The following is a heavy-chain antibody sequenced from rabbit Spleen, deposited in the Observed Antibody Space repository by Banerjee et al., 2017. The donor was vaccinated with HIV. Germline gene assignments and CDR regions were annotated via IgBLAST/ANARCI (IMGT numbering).Heavy chain of an antibody. D-gene: IGHD1-1*01. J-gene: IGHJ6*01. CDR3: ARDTSSSFSSYGMDL. V-gene: IGHV1S40*01. CDR1: GVSFSGNSY. Sequence: QSLEESGGDLVKPGASLTLTCIASGVSFSGNSYMCWVRQAPGKGLEWIACIDTGSSGFTYFASWAKGRFTISKTSSTTVTLQMTSPTAADTATYFCARDTSSSFSSYGMDLWGQGTLVTVS. CDR2: IDTGSSGFT.